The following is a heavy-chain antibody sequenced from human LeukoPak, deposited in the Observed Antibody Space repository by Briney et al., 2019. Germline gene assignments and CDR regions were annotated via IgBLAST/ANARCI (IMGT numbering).Heavy chain of an antibody. CDR1: GYTLTELS. Sequence: ASVKVSCKVSGYTLTELSMHWVRPAPGKGLEWMGGFDPEDGETIYAQKFQGRVTMTEDTSTDTAYMELSSLRSEDTAVYYCATDLVGYYYDSSALWGQGTLVTVS. V-gene: IGHV1-24*01. CDR2: FDPEDGET. CDR3: ATDLVGYYYDSSAL. D-gene: IGHD3-22*01. J-gene: IGHJ4*02.